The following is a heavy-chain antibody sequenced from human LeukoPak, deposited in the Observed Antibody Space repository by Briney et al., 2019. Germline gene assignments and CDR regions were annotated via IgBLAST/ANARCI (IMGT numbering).Heavy chain of an antibody. CDR1: GYSFTTYW. CDR3: VRDRITIWGVLAPEAFDI. D-gene: IGHD3-16*02. V-gene: IGHV5-51*01. J-gene: IGHJ3*02. CDR2: IYPADSTA. Sequence: GESLKISCKASGYSFTTYWIGWVRQMPGKGLEWMGIIYPADSTAHYSPSFQGQVTISVDKSISTAYLQWSSLKASDTAMYFCVRDRITIWGVLAPEAFDIRGQGTMVTVS.